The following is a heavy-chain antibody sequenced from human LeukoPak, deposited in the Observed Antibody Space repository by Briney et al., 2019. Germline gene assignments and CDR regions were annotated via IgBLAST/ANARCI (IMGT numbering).Heavy chain of an antibody. CDR2: ISGSGGST. D-gene: IGHD3-22*01. CDR3: ARDTYYDSSGY. V-gene: IGHV3-23*01. CDR1: GFTFSSYA. J-gene: IGHJ4*02. Sequence: PGGSLRLSCAASGFTFSSYAMSWVRQAPGKGLEWVSAISGSGGSTYYADSVKGRFTISRHDSKNTLYLQMNSLRAEDTAVYYCARDTYYDSSGYWGQGTLVTVSS.